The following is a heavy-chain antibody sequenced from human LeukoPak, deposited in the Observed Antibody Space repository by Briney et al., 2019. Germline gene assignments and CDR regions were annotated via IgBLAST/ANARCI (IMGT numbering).Heavy chain of an antibody. CDR3: ARDTPLSLVRGVMGGFDP. D-gene: IGHD3-10*01. CDR1: GYTFTSYY. CDR2: INPSGGST. V-gene: IGHV1-46*01. Sequence: GASVKVSCKASGYTFTSYYMHWVRQAPGQGLEWMGIINPSGGSTSYAQKFQGRVTMTRDTSTSTVYMELSSLRSEDTAVYYCARDTPLSLVRGVMGGFDPWGQGTLVTVSS. J-gene: IGHJ5*02.